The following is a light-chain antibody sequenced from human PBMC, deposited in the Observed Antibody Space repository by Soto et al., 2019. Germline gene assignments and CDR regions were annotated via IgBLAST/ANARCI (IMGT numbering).Light chain of an antibody. V-gene: IGLV2-8*01. CDR1: SSDVGGYDY. Sequence: QSVLTQPPSASGSPGQSVTMSCSGTSSDVGGYDYVSWYQQHPGKAPKLMIYEVSKRPSGVPDRFFGSKSANTASLTVSGLQAEDEADYYCSSYAGSSNFVVFGGGTKLTVL. J-gene: IGLJ2*01. CDR2: EVS. CDR3: SSYAGSSNFVV.